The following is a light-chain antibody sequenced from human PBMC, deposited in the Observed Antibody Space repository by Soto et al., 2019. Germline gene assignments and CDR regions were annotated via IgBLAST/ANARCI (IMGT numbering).Light chain of an antibody. CDR1: QGIKNY. J-gene: IGKJ1*01. CDR3: QQYNSWPRT. Sequence: EIVMTQSPATLSVSPGERATLSCRASQGIKNYLGWFQQKPGQAPRLLIYGASTRATAIPARFSGSGSGTEFTLSISGLQSEDCAVYYCQQYNSWPRTFGQGTKVEAK. CDR2: GAS. V-gene: IGKV3-15*01.